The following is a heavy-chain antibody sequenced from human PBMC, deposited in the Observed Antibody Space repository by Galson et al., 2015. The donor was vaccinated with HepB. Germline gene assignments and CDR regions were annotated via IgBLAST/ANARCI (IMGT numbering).Heavy chain of an antibody. D-gene: IGHD3-16*01. Sequence: SLRLSCAASGFTFSSDWMSWVRQAPGKGLEWVAKISQDGSKKFYADSVKGRFTISRDNSKNTLYLQMSSLRAEDTAVYYCGRDTRSLGALDVWGQGTMVTVSS. CDR3: GRDTRSLGALDV. V-gene: IGHV3-7*03. CDR1: GFTFSSDW. J-gene: IGHJ3*01. CDR2: ISQDGSKK.